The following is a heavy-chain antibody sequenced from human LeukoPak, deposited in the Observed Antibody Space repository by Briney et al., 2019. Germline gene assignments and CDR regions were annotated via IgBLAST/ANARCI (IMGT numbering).Heavy chain of an antibody. V-gene: IGHV3-48*03. CDR1: GFTFRSYE. CDR3: AKATGTLGN. Sequence: GGSLRLSCEDSGFTFRSYEMNWVRQAPGKGLEWIAYLSSSGSAFSYADSVKGRFTIARDNAKNTLYLQMNSLTAEDTAIYYCAKATGTLGNWGQGTLVTVSA. J-gene: IGHJ4*02. CDR2: LSSSGSAF. D-gene: IGHD1-1*01.